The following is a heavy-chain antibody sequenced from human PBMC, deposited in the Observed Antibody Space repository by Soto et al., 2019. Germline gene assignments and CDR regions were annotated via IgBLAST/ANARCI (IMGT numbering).Heavy chain of an antibody. CDR1: GFTFTNYW. J-gene: IGHJ5*02. V-gene: IGHV3-7*01. D-gene: IGHD3-3*01. CDR3: ERARGYDFWSLFDP. Sequence: PGGSLRLSCIASGFTFTNYWMAWVRQAPGKAPEWVANIKPDGSEKNYVDSVKGRFSIFRDNAKKSVSLQMNRLRADDTAVYQCERARGYDFWSLFDPWGQGTLVTVSS. CDR2: IKPDGSEK.